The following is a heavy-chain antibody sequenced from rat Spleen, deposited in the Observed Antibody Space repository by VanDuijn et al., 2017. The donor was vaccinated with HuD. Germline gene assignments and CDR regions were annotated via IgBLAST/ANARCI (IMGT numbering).Heavy chain of an antibody. CDR2: ISTGGGNT. D-gene: IGHD4-3*01. J-gene: IGHJ2*01. CDR3: AVAGYGY. Sequence: EVKLVESGGGLVQPGRSLKLSCAASGFNFNYYWMGWVRQAPTKGLEWIASISTGGGNTYYRDSVKGRFTISRDNAENTAYLQMNSLWSEDTATYYCAVAGYGYWGQGVMVPVSS. CDR1: GFNFNYYW. V-gene: IGHV5S13*01.